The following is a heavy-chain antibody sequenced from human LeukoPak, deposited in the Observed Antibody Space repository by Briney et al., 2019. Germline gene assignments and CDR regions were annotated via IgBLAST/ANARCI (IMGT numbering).Heavy chain of an antibody. CDR1: GFTFSSYE. V-gene: IGHV3-53*01. Sequence: PGGSLRLSCAASGFTFSSYEMNWVRQAPGKGLEWVSIIYSGGHTYYADSVKGRFTLSRDNSKNTLYLQMNNLRAEDTAVYYCARGPGVLFFDYWGQGTLVTVSS. J-gene: IGHJ4*02. CDR3: ARGPGVLFFDY. D-gene: IGHD2/OR15-2a*01. CDR2: IYSGGHT.